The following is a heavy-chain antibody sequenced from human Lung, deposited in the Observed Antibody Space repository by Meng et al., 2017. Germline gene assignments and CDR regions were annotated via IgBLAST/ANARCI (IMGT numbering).Heavy chain of an antibody. V-gene: IGHV3-23*04. J-gene: IGHJ4*02. Sequence: EVQLVESGGGLVQPGGSPRLSCVASGFSFSSHAMTWVRQAPGKGLEWVSSISGSGGSTYYADSVRGRFTISRDNSKNTVYLQMNSLRAEDTAIYYCVRRIEYSSSSGYWGQGTLVTVSS. CDR2: ISGSGGST. CDR1: GFSFSSHA. D-gene: IGHD6-6*01. CDR3: VRRIEYSSSSGY.